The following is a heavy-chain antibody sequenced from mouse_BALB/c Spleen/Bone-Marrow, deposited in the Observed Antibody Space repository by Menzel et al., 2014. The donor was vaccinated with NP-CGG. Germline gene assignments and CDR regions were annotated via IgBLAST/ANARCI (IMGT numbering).Heavy chain of an antibody. V-gene: IGHV2-9*02. J-gene: IGHJ4*01. CDR3: ARDGVYGSHYYAMDY. CDR1: GFSLTSYG. Sequence: VKLVESGPGLVAPSQSLSITCTVSGFSLTSYGVHWVRQPPGKGLEWLGVIWAGGSTNYNSALMSRLSISKDNSKSXXFLKMNSLQTDDTAMYYCARDGVYGSHYYAMDYWGQGTSVTVSS. CDR2: IWAGGST. D-gene: IGHD1-1*02.